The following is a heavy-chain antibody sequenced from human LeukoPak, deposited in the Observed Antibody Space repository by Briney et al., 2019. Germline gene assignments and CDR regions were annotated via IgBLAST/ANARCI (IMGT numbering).Heavy chain of an antibody. Sequence: GGSLRLSCAASGFTFSSYGMHWVRQAPGKGLEWVAVIWYDGSNKYYADSVKGRFTISRDNSKNTLYLQMNSLRAEDTAVYYCAREAQTAEYYYYGMDVCGQGTTVTVSS. CDR1: GFTFSSYG. V-gene: IGHV3-33*01. J-gene: IGHJ6*02. CDR3: AREAQTAEYYYYGMDV. CDR2: IWYDGSNK.